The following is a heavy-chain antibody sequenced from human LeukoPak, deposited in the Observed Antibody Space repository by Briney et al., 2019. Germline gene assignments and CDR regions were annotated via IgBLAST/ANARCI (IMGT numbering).Heavy chain of an antibody. D-gene: IGHD3-10*01. CDR3: ASEGYYYGSGSYYNY. CDR2: INEDGSEM. V-gene: IGHV3-7*01. Sequence: GGSLRLSCAASAFTFNTYWMTWVRQAPGKGLEWVASINEDGSEMHYVDSVKGRFTISRDNTKNSLFLQMNSLRAEDTAVYYCASEGYYYGSGSYYNYWGQGTLVTVSS. CDR1: AFTFNTYW. J-gene: IGHJ4*02.